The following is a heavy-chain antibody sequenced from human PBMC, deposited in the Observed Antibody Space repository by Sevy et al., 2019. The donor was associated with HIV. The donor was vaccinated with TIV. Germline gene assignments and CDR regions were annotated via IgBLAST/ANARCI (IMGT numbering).Heavy chain of an antibody. Sequence: GGSLRLSCAASGFTVSSNYMSWVRQAPGKGLEWVSVIYSGGSTYYADSVKGRFTIFRDNSKNTLYLQMNSLRAEDTAVYYCARAVNYDILTGYYTSYYFDYWGQGTLVTVSS. CDR3: ARAVNYDILTGYYTSYYFDY. CDR2: IYSGGST. CDR1: GFTVSSNY. V-gene: IGHV3-53*01. J-gene: IGHJ4*02. D-gene: IGHD3-9*01.